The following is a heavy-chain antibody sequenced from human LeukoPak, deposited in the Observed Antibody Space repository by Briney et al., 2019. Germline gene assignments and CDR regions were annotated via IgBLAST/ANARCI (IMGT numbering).Heavy chain of an antibody. V-gene: IGHV4-39*01. CDR2: IYHSGST. Sequence: PSETLSLTCTVSGGSIDSRSYYWDWIRQAPGKGLEWIGTIYHSGSTKYNPSLKSRVAIFVDPSKNQFSLILHSVAAADTSVYYCARRSEFDNTHYHYFDYWGQGALVTVSS. J-gene: IGHJ4*02. D-gene: IGHD2-15*01. CDR1: GGSIDSRSYY. CDR3: ARRSEFDNTHYHYFDY.